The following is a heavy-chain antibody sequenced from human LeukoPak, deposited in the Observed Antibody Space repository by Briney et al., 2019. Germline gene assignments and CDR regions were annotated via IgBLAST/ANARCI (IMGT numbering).Heavy chain of an antibody. CDR2: IDPSDSYT. CDR3: AREGNGYCSGGSCGNWFDP. CDR1: GYSFTSYW. V-gene: IGHV5-10-1*01. Sequence: GESLKISCKGSGYSFTSYWISWVRQMPGKGLEWMGRIDPSDSYTNYSPSFQGHVTISADKSISTAHLQWSSLKASDTAMYYCAREGNGYCSGGSCGNWFDPWGQGTLVTVSS. J-gene: IGHJ5*02. D-gene: IGHD2-15*01.